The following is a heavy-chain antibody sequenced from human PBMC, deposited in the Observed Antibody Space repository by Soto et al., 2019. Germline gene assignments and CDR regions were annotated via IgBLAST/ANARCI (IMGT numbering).Heavy chain of an antibody. CDR2: ISWNSGSI. D-gene: IGHD6-6*01. CDR1: GFTFDDYA. V-gene: IGHV3-9*01. Sequence: GGSLRLSCAASGFTFDDYAMHWVRQAPGKGLEWVSGISWNSGSISYADSVKGRFTISRDNAKNSLYLQMNSLRAEDTALYYCAKDIRNKYSSSLPDAFDIWGQGTMVTVSS. J-gene: IGHJ3*02. CDR3: AKDIRNKYSSSLPDAFDI.